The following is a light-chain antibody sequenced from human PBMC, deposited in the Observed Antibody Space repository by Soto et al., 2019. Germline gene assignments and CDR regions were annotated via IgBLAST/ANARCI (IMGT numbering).Light chain of an antibody. J-gene: IGLJ3*02. CDR2: EVT. Sequence: QSALTQPPSASGSPGQSVTISCTGTSTDVGAYNFVSWYQQHPGKAPKLVIYEVTKRPSGVPDRFSGSKSDNTASLTVSGLQTEDEADYYCGSHAGNSNLVFGGGTKVTVL. CDR1: STDVGAYNF. V-gene: IGLV2-8*01. CDR3: GSHAGNSNLV.